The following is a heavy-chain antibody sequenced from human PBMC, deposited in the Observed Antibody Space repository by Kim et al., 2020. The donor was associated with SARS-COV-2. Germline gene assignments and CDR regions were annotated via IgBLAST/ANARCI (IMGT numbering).Heavy chain of an antibody. D-gene: IGHD1-20*01. Sequence: SVKVSCKASGGTFSSYAISWVRQAPGQGLEWMGGIIPIFGTANYAQKFQGRVTITADKSTSTAYMELSSLRSEDMAVYYCASNWNDVGIPNYYYYGMDVWGQGTTVTVSS. J-gene: IGHJ6*02. CDR1: GGTFSSYA. V-gene: IGHV1-69*06. CDR3: ASNWNDVGIPNYYYYGMDV. CDR2: IIPIFGTA.